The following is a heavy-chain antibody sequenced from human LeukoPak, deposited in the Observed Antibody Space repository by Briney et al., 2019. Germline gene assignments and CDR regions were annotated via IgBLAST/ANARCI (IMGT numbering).Heavy chain of an antibody. J-gene: IGHJ6*02. CDR1: GGSFSGYY. D-gene: IGHD2-8*02. CDR2: INHSGST. V-gene: IGHV4-34*01. CDR3: ARGSGVRNYYYYGMDV. Sequence: SETLSLTCAVYGGSFSGYYWSWIRQPPGKGLEWIGEINHSGSTNYNPSLKSRVTISVDTSKNQFSLKLSSVTAADTAVYYCARGSGVRNYYYYGMDVWGQGTTVTISS.